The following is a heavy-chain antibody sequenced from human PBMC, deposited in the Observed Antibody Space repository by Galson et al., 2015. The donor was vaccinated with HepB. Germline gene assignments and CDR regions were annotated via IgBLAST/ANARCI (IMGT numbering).Heavy chain of an antibody. Sequence: SVKVSCKASGYNFISHEINWVRQATGQGLEWMGWINPNSGDTNYAQEFQGRVTMATDTSITTTYMNLSSLGSGDTAIYYCARDLRGGHPLSAFDFWGHGTLVTVSS. CDR2: INPNSGDT. V-gene: IGHV1-2*02. CDR3: ARDLRGGHPLSAFDF. D-gene: IGHD3-10*01. CDR1: GYNFISHE. J-gene: IGHJ3*01.